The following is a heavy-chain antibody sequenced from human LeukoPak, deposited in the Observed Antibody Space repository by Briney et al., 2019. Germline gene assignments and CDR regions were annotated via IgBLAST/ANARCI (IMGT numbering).Heavy chain of an antibody. D-gene: IGHD6-19*01. CDR1: GGSISSSSYY. CDR2: INGLNGVT. J-gene: IGHJ4*02. Sequence: PSETLSLTCTVSGGSISSSSYYWGWIRQPPGKGLEWVSSINGLNGVTYYADSVKGRFTISRDNSKDTVDLQMNSLRADDTAIYYCAEAVAGNWKYLFEYWGQGSLVTVSS. V-gene: IGHV3-23*01. CDR3: AEAVAGNWKYLFEY.